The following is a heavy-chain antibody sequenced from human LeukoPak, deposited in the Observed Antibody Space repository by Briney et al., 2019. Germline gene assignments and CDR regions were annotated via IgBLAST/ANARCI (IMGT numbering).Heavy chain of an antibody. D-gene: IGHD4-11*01. V-gene: IGHV4-39*01. J-gene: IGHJ4*02. CDR1: GGSISSSSYY. CDR2: IYYSGST. Sequence: SETLSLTCTVSGGSISSSSYYWGWIRQPPGKGLEWIGSIYYSGSTYYNPSLKSRVTISVDTSKNQFSLKLSSVTAADTAVYYCARHGGSFYSNPFDYWGQGTLVTVSS. CDR3: ARHGGSFYSNPFDY.